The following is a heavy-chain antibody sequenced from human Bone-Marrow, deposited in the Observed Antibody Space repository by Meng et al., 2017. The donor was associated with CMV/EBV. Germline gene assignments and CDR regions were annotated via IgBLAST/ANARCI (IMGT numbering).Heavy chain of an antibody. V-gene: IGHV3-30*02. CDR3: AKDEWEWEPLKGPPFDY. CDR1: GFTFSSYG. Sequence: GESLKISCAASGFTFSSYGMHWVRQAPGKGLEWVAFIRYDGSNKYYVDSVEGRFTISRDNSKNTMYLQMNSLRAEDTAVYNCAKDEWEWEPLKGPPFDYWGQGTVVTVSS. J-gene: IGHJ4*02. D-gene: IGHD1-26*01. CDR2: IRYDGSNK.